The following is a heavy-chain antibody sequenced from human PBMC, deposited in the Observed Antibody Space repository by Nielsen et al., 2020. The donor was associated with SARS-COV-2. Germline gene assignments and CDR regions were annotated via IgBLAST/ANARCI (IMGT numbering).Heavy chain of an antibody. V-gene: IGHV4-59*08. CDR3: ARLGSYYFDY. CDR2: IYYSGRT. CDR1: GGSISGYY. J-gene: IGHJ4*02. Sequence: SETLSLTCTVSGGSISGYYWSWIRQSPGKGLEYIGYIYYSGRTDYNPSLKSRVTISVDTSANQFSLNLTSVTAADSAIYYCARLGSYYFDYWGQGSLVTVSS. D-gene: IGHD3-10*01.